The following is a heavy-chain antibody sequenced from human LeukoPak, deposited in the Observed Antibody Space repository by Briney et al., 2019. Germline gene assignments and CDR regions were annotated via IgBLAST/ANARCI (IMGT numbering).Heavy chain of an antibody. CDR1: GFTSDSYA. J-gene: IGHJ4*02. V-gene: IGHV3-23*01. CDR2: ISGSGADT. D-gene: IGHD6-19*01. Sequence: GGSLRLSCAVSGFTSDSYAMTWVRQAPGKGLEWVSAISGSGADTYYADAVKGRFTISRDDSKNTLYLQMKSLGVDDMAVYYCARSRAAVAGYFDCWGQGTLVTVSS. CDR3: ARSRAAVAGYFDC.